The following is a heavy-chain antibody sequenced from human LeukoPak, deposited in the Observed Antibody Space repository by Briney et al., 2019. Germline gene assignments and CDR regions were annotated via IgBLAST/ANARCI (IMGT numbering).Heavy chain of an antibody. CDR2: IWYDGSNK. V-gene: IGHV3-33*08. CDR3: ARVPHDYGDNWFDP. Sequence: GGSLRLSCAASGFTFSNYAMSWVRQAPGKGLEWVAVIWYDGSNKYYADSVKGRFTISRDNSKNTLYLQMNSLRAEDTAVYYCARVPHDYGDNWFDPWGQGTLVTVSS. J-gene: IGHJ5*02. CDR1: GFTFSNYA. D-gene: IGHD4-17*01.